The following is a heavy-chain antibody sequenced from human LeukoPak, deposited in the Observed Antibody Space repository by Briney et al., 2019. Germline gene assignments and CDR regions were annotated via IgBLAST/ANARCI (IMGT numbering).Heavy chain of an antibody. CDR1: GFTFSSYA. D-gene: IGHD6-19*01. CDR2: ISGSGVST. V-gene: IGHV3-23*01. Sequence: GGSLRLSCAASGFTFSSYAMSWVRQAPGRGLEWFSAISGSGVSTYYADSVKGRFTISRENYKNTLYMQMNSLRAEHTAVYYCAKGRRSSGWGSEADYWGQGTLVTVSS. CDR3: AKGRRSSGWGSEADY. J-gene: IGHJ4*02.